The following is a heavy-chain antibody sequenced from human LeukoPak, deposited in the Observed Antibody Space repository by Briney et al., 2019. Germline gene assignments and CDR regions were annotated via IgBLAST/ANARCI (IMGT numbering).Heavy chain of an antibody. V-gene: IGHV3-7*01. CDR3: ATSFGSGSYKCDP. D-gene: IGHD3-10*01. Sequence: GGSLRLSCAASGFTFSSYWMSWVRQAPGKGLEWVANIKQDGSEKYYVDSVKGRFTISRDNAKNSLYLQMNSLRAEDTAVYYCATSFGSGSYKCDPWGQGTLVTVSS. J-gene: IGHJ5*02. CDR1: GFTFSSYW. CDR2: IKQDGSEK.